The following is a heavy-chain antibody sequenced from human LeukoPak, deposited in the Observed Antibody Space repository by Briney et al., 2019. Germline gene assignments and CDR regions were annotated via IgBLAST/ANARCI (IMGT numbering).Heavy chain of an antibody. CDR1: GFTFSSYG. J-gene: IGHJ5*02. D-gene: IGHD5-18*01. Sequence: GRSLRLSCAASGFTFSSYGMHWVRQAPGKGLEWVAVIWYDGSNKYYADSVKGRFTISRDNSKNTLYLQMNSLRAEGTAVYYCARDLDSYGTRGAFDPWGQGTLVTVSS. CDR3: ARDLDSYGTRGAFDP. V-gene: IGHV3-33*01. CDR2: IWYDGSNK.